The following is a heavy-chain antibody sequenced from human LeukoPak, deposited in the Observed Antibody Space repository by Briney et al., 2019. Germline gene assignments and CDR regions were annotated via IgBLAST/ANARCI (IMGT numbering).Heavy chain of an antibody. V-gene: IGHV3-21*01. D-gene: IGHD3-3*01. CDR2: ISSSSSYI. CDR1: GFTFTRYS. J-gene: IGHJ4*02. Sequence: GGSLRLSCAASGFTFTRYSMNWVRQAPGKGLEWVPSISSSSSYIYYADSVKGRFTISRDNAKNSLYLQMNSLRAEDTAVYYCARASITIFGVVTDWGQGTLVTVSS. CDR3: ARASITIFGVVTD.